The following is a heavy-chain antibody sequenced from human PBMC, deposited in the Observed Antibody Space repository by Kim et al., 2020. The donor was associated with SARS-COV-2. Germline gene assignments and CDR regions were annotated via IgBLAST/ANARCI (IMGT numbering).Heavy chain of an antibody. J-gene: IGHJ4*02. D-gene: IGHD2-2*01. CDR3: AKFYAGHAMDY. CDR1: GLTFSSYA. V-gene: IGHV3-23*01. CDR2: ISGSGGTT. Sequence: GGSLRLSCAASGLTFSSYAMSWVRQAPGKGLDWVSGISGSGGTTFYADSVKGRFTISRDNSKNTLYLQMNSLRAEDTAVYYCAKFYAGHAMDYWGQGTLVTVSS.